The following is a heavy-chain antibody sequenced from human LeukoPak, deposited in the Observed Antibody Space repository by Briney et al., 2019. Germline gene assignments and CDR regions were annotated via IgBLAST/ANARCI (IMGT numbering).Heavy chain of an antibody. CDR1: GGSISSSSYY. V-gene: IGHV4-39*01. Sequence: SETLSLTCTVSGGSISSSSYYWVGLRPPPGKGREWIGSIYYSGSTYYNPSLKSRVTISVDTSKNHFSLTLSSVTASDAAVYYCARHVGIAVAGPINYWGQGTLVTLSS. CDR3: ARHVGIAVAGPINY. D-gene: IGHD6-19*01. J-gene: IGHJ4*02. CDR2: IYYSGST.